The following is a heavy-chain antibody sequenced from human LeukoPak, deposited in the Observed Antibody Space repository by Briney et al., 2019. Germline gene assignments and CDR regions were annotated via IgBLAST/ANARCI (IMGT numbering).Heavy chain of an antibody. CDR3: ARDRVRWFGELFGGLDY. Sequence: QTGGSLRLSCAASGFTFSSYGMHWVRQAPGKGLEWVAVIWYDGSNKYYADSVKGRFTISRDNSKNTLYLQMNSLRAEDTAVYYCARDRVRWFGELFGGLDYWGQGTLVTVSS. V-gene: IGHV3-33*01. D-gene: IGHD3-10*01. CDR1: GFTFSSYG. J-gene: IGHJ4*02. CDR2: IWYDGSNK.